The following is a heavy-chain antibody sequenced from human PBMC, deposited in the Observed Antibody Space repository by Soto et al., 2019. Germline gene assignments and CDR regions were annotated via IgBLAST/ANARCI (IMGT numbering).Heavy chain of an antibody. D-gene: IGHD1-1*01. J-gene: IGHJ5*02. V-gene: IGHV3-23*01. CDR2: IGGSGGFT. CDR3: ARAHEAYNMYLCRS. Sequence: GGSLRLSCAASGFNFRTHAMSWVRQAPGKGLEWVSIIGGSGGFTRYADSVKGRFITSRDNSKNTVYLQMSSLRAEDTGVYYCARAHEAYNMYLCRSWGPGTPLTVYS. CDR1: GFNFRTHA.